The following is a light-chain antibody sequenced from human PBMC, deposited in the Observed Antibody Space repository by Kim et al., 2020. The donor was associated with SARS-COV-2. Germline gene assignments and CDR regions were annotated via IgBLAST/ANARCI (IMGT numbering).Light chain of an antibody. V-gene: IGKV2-28*01. J-gene: IGKJ1*01. CDR1: QSLLHSNGYNY. Sequence: DIVMTQSPLSLPVTPGEPASISCRSSQSLLHSNGYNYLDWYLQKPGQSPQLLIYSGSNRASGVPDRFSGSGSGTDFTLKISRVEAEDVGVYYCMQALQTLWTFGQGTKVDIK. CDR3: MQALQTLWT. CDR2: SGS.